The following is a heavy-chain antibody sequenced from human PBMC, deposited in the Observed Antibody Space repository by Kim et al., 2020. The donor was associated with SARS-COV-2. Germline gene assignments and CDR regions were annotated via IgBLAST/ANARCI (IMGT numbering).Heavy chain of an antibody. J-gene: IGHJ5*02. CDR3: ARGRVVVVPAAILRRAYPFDP. V-gene: IGHV4-34*01. CDR2: INHSGST. D-gene: IGHD2-2*01. CDR1: GGSFSGYY. Sequence: SETLSLTCAVYGGSFSGYYWSWIRQPPGKGLEWIGEINHSGSTNYNPSLKSRVTISVDTSKNQFSLKLSSVTAADTAVYYCARGRVVVVPAAILRRAYPFDPWGQGTLVTVSS.